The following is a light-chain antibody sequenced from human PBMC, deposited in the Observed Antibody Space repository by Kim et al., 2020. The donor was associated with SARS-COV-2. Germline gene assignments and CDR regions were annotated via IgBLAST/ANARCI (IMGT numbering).Light chain of an antibody. V-gene: IGKV3-20*01. CDR1: QSVPINY. J-gene: IGKJ5*01. CDR2: GAS. CDR3: QQYGSAPLT. Sequence: EIGLTQSPGTLSLSPGERATLSCRASQSVPINYLAWYQQRPDQAPRLLISGASSRATDIPNRFSGSGSGTDFTLTISRLEPEDFAVYFCQQYGSAPLTFGRGTRLEIK.